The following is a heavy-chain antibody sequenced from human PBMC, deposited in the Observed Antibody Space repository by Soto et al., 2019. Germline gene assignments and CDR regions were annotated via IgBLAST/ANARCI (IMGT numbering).Heavy chain of an antibody. J-gene: IGHJ6*02. D-gene: IGHD6-13*01. Sequence: EVQLVESGGGLIQPGGSLRLSCAASGFTVSSNYMSWVRQAPGKGLEWVSVIYSGGSTYYADSVKGRFTISRDNSKNTLYLKMNSLRAEDTAVYYCAIEQQLDYYYYYGMDVWGQGTTVTVSS. CDR2: IYSGGST. CDR3: AIEQQLDYYYYYGMDV. CDR1: GFTVSSNY. V-gene: IGHV3-53*01.